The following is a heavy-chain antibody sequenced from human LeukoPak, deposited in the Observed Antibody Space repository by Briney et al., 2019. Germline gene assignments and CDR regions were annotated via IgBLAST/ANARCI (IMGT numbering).Heavy chain of an antibody. D-gene: IGHD3-16*01. Sequence: GGSLRLSCAASGFTFSTYGMHWVRQAPGKGLEWVAVIWFDGSNKYYSDSVKGRFTISRDNSKSTLHLQMNSLRAEDTAVYYCARAVGPFDYWGQGTLVTVSS. CDR2: IWFDGSNK. J-gene: IGHJ4*02. CDR3: ARAVGPFDY. CDR1: GFTFSTYG. V-gene: IGHV3-33*01.